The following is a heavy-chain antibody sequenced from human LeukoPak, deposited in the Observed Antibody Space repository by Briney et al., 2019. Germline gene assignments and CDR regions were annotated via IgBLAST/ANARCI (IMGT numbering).Heavy chain of an antibody. V-gene: IGHV3-23*01. CDR2: ISGSGGST. D-gene: IGHD5-18*01. CDR3: AKASGYSYGYYMDV. CDR1: GFTFSSYA. J-gene: IGHJ6*03. Sequence: GGSLRLSCAASGFTFSSYAMSWVRPAPGKGLEWVSGISGSGGSTYYADSVKGRFTISRDNSKNTLYLQMNSLRAEDTAVYYCAKASGYSYGYYMDVWGKGTTVTVSS.